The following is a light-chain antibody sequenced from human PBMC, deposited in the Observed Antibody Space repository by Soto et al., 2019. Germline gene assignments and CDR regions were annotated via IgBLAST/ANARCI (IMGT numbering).Light chain of an antibody. V-gene: IGLV2-14*01. CDR2: EVF. J-gene: IGLJ1*01. Sequence: QSALTQPASVSGSPGQSITISCTGTGSDVGAYSYVSWYQHHPGKAPKLIIYEVFNRPSGVSDRFSGSKSGNTASLTISGLQAEDEADYYCLSYTGSDTLGVVGTGTKVTVL. CDR1: GSDVGAYSY. CDR3: LSYTGSDTLGV.